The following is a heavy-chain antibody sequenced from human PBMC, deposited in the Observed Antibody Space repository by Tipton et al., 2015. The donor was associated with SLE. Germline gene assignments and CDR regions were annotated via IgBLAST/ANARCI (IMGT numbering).Heavy chain of an antibody. CDR3: ALERWLQILDQ. D-gene: IGHD5-24*01. V-gene: IGHV1-18*01. J-gene: IGHJ4*02. CDR2: ISAYNGDT. Sequence: QVQLVQSGVEVKKPGASVKVSCKASGYTFTRFGISWVRQAPGQRLEWMGWISAYNGDTNYAQKFQGRVTLTTDTATSTAYMELRSLRSDDTAVYYCALERWLQILDQWGQGTLVTVSS. CDR1: GYTFTRFG.